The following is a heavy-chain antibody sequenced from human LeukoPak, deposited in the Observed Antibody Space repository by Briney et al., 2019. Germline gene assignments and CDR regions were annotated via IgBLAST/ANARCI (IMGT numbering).Heavy chain of an antibody. D-gene: IGHD6-13*01. CDR3: VRGQATAWGLDY. CDR1: GFTFSDYY. Sequence: GGSLRLSCAASGFTFSDYYMSWIRQAPGKGLVWVSHISTDARTITYADFVKGRFTISRDSAKNTLYLQMNSLRAEDTALYYCVRGQATAWGLDYWGQGTLVTVSS. CDR2: ISTDARTI. V-gene: IGHV3-74*01. J-gene: IGHJ4*02.